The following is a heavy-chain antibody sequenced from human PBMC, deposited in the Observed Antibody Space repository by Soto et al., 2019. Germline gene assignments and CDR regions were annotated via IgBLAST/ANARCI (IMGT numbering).Heavy chain of an antibody. V-gene: IGHV1-3*01. CDR3: ARDQFRRGSGSYYYGMDV. Sequence: ASVKVSCKASGYTFTSYALHWVRQAPGQRLEWMGWINAGNGNTKHSQNFQGRVTITRDTSASTAYMELSSLRSEDTAVYYCARDQFRRGSGSYYYGMDVWGQGTTVTVSS. J-gene: IGHJ6*02. CDR1: GYTFTSYA. CDR2: INAGNGNT. D-gene: IGHD3-10*01.